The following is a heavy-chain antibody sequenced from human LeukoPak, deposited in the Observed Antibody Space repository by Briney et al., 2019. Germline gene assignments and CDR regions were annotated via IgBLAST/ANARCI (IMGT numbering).Heavy chain of an antibody. Sequence: SETLSLTCTVSGGSFSSCYWTWIRQPPGKGLEWIGYIYYSGSTNYNPSLKSRVAISVDTSKTHFSLKLTSVTAADTAVYYCARGFRYCSGGSCYQKGPFDYWGQGTLVTVSS. CDR2: IYYSGST. D-gene: IGHD2-15*01. V-gene: IGHV4-59*01. CDR3: ARGFRYCSGGSCYQKGPFDY. CDR1: GGSFSSCY. J-gene: IGHJ4*02.